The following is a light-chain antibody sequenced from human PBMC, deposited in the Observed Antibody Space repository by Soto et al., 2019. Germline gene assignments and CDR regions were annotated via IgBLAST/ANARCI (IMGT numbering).Light chain of an antibody. CDR3: QQYGSSRWT. Sequence: EIAMPQSPATLSVSPGDRATLSCRASQSVSSSYLAWYQQKPGQAPRPIIYGASSRATGIPDRFSGSGSGTDFTLTISRLEPEDVAVYYCQQYGSSRWTFGQGTKVDI. V-gene: IGKV3-20*01. CDR2: GAS. CDR1: QSVSSSY. J-gene: IGKJ1*01.